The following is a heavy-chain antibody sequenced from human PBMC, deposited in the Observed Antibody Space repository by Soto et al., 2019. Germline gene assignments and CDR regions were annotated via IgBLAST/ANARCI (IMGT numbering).Heavy chain of an antibody. J-gene: IGHJ4*02. D-gene: IGHD4-4*01. Sequence: GGSLRLSCAASGFTFSSYGMHWVRQAPGKGLEWVAVIWYDGSNKYYADSVKGRFTISRDNSKNTLYLQMNSLRAEDTAVYYCARDRSNYVRFSDYWGQGTLVTVSS. CDR3: ARDRSNYVRFSDY. CDR2: IWYDGSNK. V-gene: IGHV3-33*01. CDR1: GFTFSSYG.